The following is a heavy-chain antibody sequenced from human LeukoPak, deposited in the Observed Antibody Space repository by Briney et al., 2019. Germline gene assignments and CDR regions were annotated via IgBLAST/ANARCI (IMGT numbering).Heavy chain of an antibody. CDR1: GYTFIDYY. CDR2: INPSGGST. Sequence: ASVKVSCKTSGYTFIDYYMHWVRQAPGQGLEWMGIINPSGGSTSYAQKFQGRVTLTRDTSTSTVYMELSSLRSEDTAVYYCARDYGGNDGFDYWGQGTLVTV. D-gene: IGHD4-23*01. J-gene: IGHJ4*02. V-gene: IGHV1-46*01. CDR3: ARDYGGNDGFDY.